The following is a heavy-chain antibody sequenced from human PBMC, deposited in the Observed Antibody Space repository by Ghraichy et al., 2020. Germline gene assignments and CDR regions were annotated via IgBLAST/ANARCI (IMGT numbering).Heavy chain of an antibody. V-gene: IGHV4-30-2*01. D-gene: IGHD3-10*01. CDR3: ARGMVRGVIITGFDY. CDR1: GGSISSGGYS. CDR2: IYHSEST. Sequence: SQTLSLTCAVSGGSISSGGYSWSWIRQPPGKGLEWLGYIYHSESTYYNPSLKSRVTISLDRSKNQFSLKLSSVTAADTAVYYCARGMVRGVIITGFDYWGQGTLVTVSS. J-gene: IGHJ4*02.